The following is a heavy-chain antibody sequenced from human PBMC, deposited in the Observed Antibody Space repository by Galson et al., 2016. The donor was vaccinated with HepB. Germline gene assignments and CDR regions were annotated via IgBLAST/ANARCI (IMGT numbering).Heavy chain of an antibody. D-gene: IGHD2-15*01. CDR1: GFTFSSYA. J-gene: IGHJ1*01. Sequence: SLRLSCAASGFTFSSYAMSWVRQAPGKGLEWVSTITGSGGWIKYADSVKGRLIISRDNSKNTLYLQLNSLRAEYTAVYYCAKDGGYCSDATCYYRNSWGQGTMVTVSS. CDR2: ITGSGGWI. V-gene: IGHV3-23*01. CDR3: AKDGGYCSDATCYYRNS.